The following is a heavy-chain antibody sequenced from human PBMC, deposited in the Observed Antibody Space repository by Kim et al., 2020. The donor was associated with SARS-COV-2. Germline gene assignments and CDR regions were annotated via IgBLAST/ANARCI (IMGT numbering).Heavy chain of an antibody. V-gene: IGHV4-34*01. CDR2: INHSGST. Sequence: SETLSLTCAVYGGSFSGYYWSWICQPPGKGLEWIGEINHSGSTNYNPSLKSRVTISVDTSKNQFSLKLSSVTAADTAVYYCARGDGYSYGYPFDYWGQGTLVTVSS. J-gene: IGHJ4*02. D-gene: IGHD5-18*01. CDR1: GGSFSGYY. CDR3: ARGDGYSYGYPFDY.